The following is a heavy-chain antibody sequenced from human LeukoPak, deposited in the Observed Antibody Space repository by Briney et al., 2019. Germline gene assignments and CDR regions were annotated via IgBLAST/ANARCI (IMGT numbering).Heavy chain of an antibody. CDR1: GGSISSYY. CDR2: IYYSGST. D-gene: IGHD6-19*01. CDR3: ARGGGWTPNYYYGMDV. Sequence: PSETLSLTCTVSGGSISSYYWSWIRQPPGEGLEWIGYIYYSGSTNYNPSLKSRVTISVDTSKNQFSLKLSSVTAADTAVYYCARGGGWTPNYYYGMDVWGQGTTVTVSS. V-gene: IGHV4-59*01. J-gene: IGHJ6*02.